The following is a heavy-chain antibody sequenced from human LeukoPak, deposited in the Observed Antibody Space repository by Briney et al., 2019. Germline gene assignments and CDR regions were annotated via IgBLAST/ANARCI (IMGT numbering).Heavy chain of an antibody. D-gene: IGHD5-18*01. CDR2: INSDGSIT. Sequence: GGSLRLSCAASGFTFTTYWMHWVRHAPGKGLVWVSHINSDGSITSYADSVKGRFTISRDNAKNTLYLQMNSLRAEGTAVYYCAGDAVDTANAVWGQGTTVTVSS. CDR3: AGDAVDTANAV. J-gene: IGHJ6*02. CDR1: GFTFTTYW. V-gene: IGHV3-74*01.